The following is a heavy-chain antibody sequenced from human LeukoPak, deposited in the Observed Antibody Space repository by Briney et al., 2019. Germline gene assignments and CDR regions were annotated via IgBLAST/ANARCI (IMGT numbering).Heavy chain of an antibody. CDR1: GFTFSSYG. D-gene: IGHD3-10*01. V-gene: IGHV3-30*18. CDR2: ISYDGSNK. CDR3: AKDPSYYYGSGDPFDY. Sequence: GRSLRLSCAASGFTFSSYGMHWVRQAPGKGLEWVAVISYDGSNKYYADSVMGRFTVSRDNSKNTLYLQMNSLRAEDTAVYYCAKDPSYYYGSGDPFDYWGQGTLVTVSS. J-gene: IGHJ4*02.